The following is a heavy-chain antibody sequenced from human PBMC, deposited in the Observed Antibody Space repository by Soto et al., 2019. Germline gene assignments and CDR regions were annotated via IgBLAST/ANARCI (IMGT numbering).Heavy chain of an antibody. CDR1: GYTFTGYY. J-gene: IGHJ6*02. Sequence: GASVKVSCKASGYTFTGYYMHWVRQAPGQGLEWMGWINPNSGGTNYAQKFQGWVTMTRDTSISTAYMELSRLRSDDTAVYYCARAGGYSSGWCHACGMDVWGQGTTVTVSS. V-gene: IGHV1-2*04. CDR3: ARAGGYSSGWCHACGMDV. CDR2: INPNSGGT. D-gene: IGHD6-19*01.